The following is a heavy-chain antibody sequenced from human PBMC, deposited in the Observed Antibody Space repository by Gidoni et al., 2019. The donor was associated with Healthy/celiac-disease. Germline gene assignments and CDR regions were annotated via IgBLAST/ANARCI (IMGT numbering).Heavy chain of an antibody. CDR3: ATGEGKVPSAPFDY. CDR1: GCSFTSLW. D-gene: IGHD7-27*01. Sequence: EVQLVQSGAEVNKPGESLTIASKGSGCSFTSLWIGWLRQMPGTGLEWMGIIYPGDSETRYRPSFQGQVTISADKSISTAYLQWSSLKASDPAIYYCATGEGKVPSAPFDYWGQGTLVTVSS. CDR2: IYPGDSET. V-gene: IGHV5-51*01. J-gene: IGHJ4*02.